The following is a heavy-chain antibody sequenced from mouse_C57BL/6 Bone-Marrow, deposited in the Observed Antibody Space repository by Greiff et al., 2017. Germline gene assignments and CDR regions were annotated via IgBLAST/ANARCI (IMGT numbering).Heavy chain of an antibody. J-gene: IGHJ2*01. V-gene: IGHV14-4*01. CDR2: IDPENGDT. CDR3: TTWGDYGFDY. CDR1: GFNIKDDY. D-gene: IGHD2-4*01. Sequence: EVHLVESGAELVRPGASVKLSCTASGFNIKDDYMHWVKQRPEQGLEWIGWIDPENGDTEYASKFQGKATITADTSSNTAYLQLSSLTSEDTAVYYCTTWGDYGFDYWGQGTTLTVSS.